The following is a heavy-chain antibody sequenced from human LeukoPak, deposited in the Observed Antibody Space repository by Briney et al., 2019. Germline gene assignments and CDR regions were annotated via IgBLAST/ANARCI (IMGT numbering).Heavy chain of an antibody. CDR2: IKQDGSEK. D-gene: IGHD3-16*01. J-gene: IGHJ6*03. CDR1: EFTFSSYW. Sequence: GGSLRLSCAASEFTFSSYWMSWVRQAPGKGLEWVANIKQDGSEKYYVYSVKGRFTISRDNAKNSLYLQMNSLRAEDTAVYYCARDLGPGQYYYYYIDVWGKGTTVTVSS. V-gene: IGHV3-7*01. CDR3: ARDLGPGQYYYYYIDV.